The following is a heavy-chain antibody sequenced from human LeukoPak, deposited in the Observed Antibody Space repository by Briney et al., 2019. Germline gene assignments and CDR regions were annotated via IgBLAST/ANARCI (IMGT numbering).Heavy chain of an antibody. J-gene: IGHJ4*02. CDR1: GYTFTGYY. V-gene: IGHV1-2*02. D-gene: IGHD6-19*01. Sequence: ASVKVSCKASGYTFTGYYMHWVRQAPGQGLEWMGWINPNSGGTNYAQKFQGRVTMTRDTSISTAYMELSSLRSEDTAVYYCARDPHSRYSSGWYYFDYWGQGTLVTVSS. CDR2: INPNSGGT. CDR3: ARDPHSRYSSGWYYFDY.